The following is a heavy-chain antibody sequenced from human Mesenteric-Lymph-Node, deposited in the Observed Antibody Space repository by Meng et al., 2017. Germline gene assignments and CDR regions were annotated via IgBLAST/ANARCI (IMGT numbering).Heavy chain of an antibody. CDR3: ARDRSGYDFYYYYGMDV. J-gene: IGHJ6*02. CDR1: GFTFSSYG. V-gene: IGHV3-33*01. Sequence: GESLKISCAASGFTFSSYGMHWVRQAPGKGLEWVAVIWYDGSNKYYADSVKGRFTISRDNSKNTLYLQMNSLRAEDTAVYYCARDRSGYDFYYYYGMDVWGQGTTVTVSS. D-gene: IGHD5-12*01. CDR2: IWYDGSNK.